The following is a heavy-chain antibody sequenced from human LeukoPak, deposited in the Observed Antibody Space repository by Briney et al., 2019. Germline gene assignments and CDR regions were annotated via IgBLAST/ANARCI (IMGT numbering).Heavy chain of an antibody. CDR2: ISSPSHGI. J-gene: IGHJ5*02. V-gene: IGHV3-48*01. CDR3: AKGGSSSHNWFDP. CDR1: GFTFTSYS. Sequence: PGGSLRLSCVASGFTFTSYSMNWFRQPPGKGLEWVSWISSPSHGIYYADSVKGRFTISRDNSRNTLYLQMNSLRAEDTAFYYCAKGGSSSHNWFDPWGQGARVTVSS. D-gene: IGHD6-13*01.